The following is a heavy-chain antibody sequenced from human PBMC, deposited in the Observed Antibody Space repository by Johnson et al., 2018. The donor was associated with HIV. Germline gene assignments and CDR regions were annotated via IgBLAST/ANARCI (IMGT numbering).Heavy chain of an antibody. J-gene: IGHJ3*02. V-gene: IGHV3-9*01. CDR1: GFTFDDYA. CDR2: ITWNSGSI. CDR3: AKDSRAYAFDI. Sequence: VQLVEPGGGLVQPGRSLRLSCAASGFTFDDYAMHWVWQAPGKGPELVSGITWNSGSIGYADSVKGRFTISRDNAKNSLYLQMKSLRPEDTALYYCAKDSRAYAFDIWGQGTMVTVSS.